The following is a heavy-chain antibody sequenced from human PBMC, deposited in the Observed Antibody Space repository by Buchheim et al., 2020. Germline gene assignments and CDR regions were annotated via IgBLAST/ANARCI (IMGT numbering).Heavy chain of an antibody. J-gene: IGHJ5*02. D-gene: IGHD2-15*01. CDR1: GFSFNDYW. CDR3: ARDWGYCSGGSCLGWFDP. CDR2: INSDGTDT. V-gene: IGHV3-74*01. Sequence: EVQLVESGGGLVQPGGSLRLSCTASGFSFNDYWMHWVRQAPGKGLMWVSRINSDGTDTSYADYVKGRFTISRDNAKNTVYLQMNNLRAEDTAVYYCARDWGYCSGGSCLGWFDPWGQGTL.